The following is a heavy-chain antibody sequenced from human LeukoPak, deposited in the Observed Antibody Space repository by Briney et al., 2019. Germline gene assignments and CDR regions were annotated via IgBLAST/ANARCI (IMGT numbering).Heavy chain of an antibody. D-gene: IGHD3-10*01. CDR1: GGSITNYY. J-gene: IGHJ4*02. Sequence: SETLSLTCTVSGGSITNYYWSWIRQPAGKGLEWIGIIYHSGSTYYNPSLTSRVTLSLDTSKNQIFLKLRSVTAPDTAVYYCARGSRAGVIDYWGQGTLVTVSS. CDR2: IYHSGST. V-gene: IGHV4-4*07. CDR3: ARGSRAGVIDY.